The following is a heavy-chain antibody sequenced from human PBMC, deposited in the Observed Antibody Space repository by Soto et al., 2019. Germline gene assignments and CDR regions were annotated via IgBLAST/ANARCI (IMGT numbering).Heavy chain of an antibody. CDR1: GFSFSSYA. Sequence: GGSLRLSCVASGFSFSSYAMNWVRQAPGKGLEWVSTISGSFGSKYYADSVQGRFTVSRDNSKNTLYLQMNSLRAEDTAVYYCASRSATVLSLTYWGQGTRVTVSS. CDR3: ASRSATVLSLTY. D-gene: IGHD2-8*01. CDR2: ISGSFGSK. J-gene: IGHJ4*02. V-gene: IGHV3-23*01.